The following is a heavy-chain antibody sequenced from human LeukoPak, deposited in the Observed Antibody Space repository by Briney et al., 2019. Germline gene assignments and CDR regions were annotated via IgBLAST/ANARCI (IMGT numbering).Heavy chain of an antibody. Sequence: GASVKVSCKASGGTFSSYAISWVRQAPGQGLEWMGRIIPILGIANYAQKFQGRVTITADKSTSTAYMELSSLRSEDTAVYYCARAFIESYVYFDLWGRGTLVTVSS. J-gene: IGHJ2*01. CDR2: IIPILGIA. CDR3: ARAFIESYVYFDL. V-gene: IGHV1-69*04. D-gene: IGHD1-26*01. CDR1: GGTFSSYA.